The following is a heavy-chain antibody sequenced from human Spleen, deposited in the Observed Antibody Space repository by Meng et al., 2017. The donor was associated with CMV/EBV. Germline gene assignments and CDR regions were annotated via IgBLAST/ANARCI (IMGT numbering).Heavy chain of an antibody. D-gene: IGHD3-3*01. V-gene: IGHV3-23*01. CDR3: AKREGPYYDFWSGYSPFAH. Sequence: GESLKISCATSGFTFSTYAMSWVRQAPGKGLEWVSGISDNGDRTYYADSVKGRFTISRDNSKNTLYLEMNNLRAEDTAIYYCAKREGPYYDFWSGYSPFAHWGQGTLVTVSS. CDR2: ISDNGDRT. CDR1: GFTFSTYA. J-gene: IGHJ4*02.